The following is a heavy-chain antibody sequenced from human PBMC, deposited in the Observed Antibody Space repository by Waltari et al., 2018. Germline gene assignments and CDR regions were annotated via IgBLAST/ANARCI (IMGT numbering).Heavy chain of an antibody. CDR1: GFTFTRSL. CDR2: INSDGSST. D-gene: IGHD3-10*01. CDR3: TRALWLGELYDY. Sequence: QLDESGGGLVQPGGSLRLSCSASGFTFTRSLMNWVRQAPGKGLVWVARINSDGSSTTYADSVKGRFTISRDNAKNTVYLQMNSLRVEDTAVYYCTRALWLGELYDYWGQGTLVTVSS. V-gene: IGHV3-74*01. J-gene: IGHJ4*02.